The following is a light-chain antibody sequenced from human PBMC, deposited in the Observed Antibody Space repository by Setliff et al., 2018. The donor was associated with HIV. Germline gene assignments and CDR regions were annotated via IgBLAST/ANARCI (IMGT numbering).Light chain of an antibody. J-gene: IGLJ1*01. V-gene: IGLV2-23*02. CDR1: SSDVGSYNL. Sequence: QSVLTQFASVSGSPGQSITISCTGTSSDVGSYNLVSWYQQHPGKAPKLMIYEVTKRPSGISHRFSGSKSGNTASLTISGLQAEDEAEYYCCSYAGVYGLRIFGSGTKVTVL. CDR3: CSYAGVYGLRI. CDR2: EVT.